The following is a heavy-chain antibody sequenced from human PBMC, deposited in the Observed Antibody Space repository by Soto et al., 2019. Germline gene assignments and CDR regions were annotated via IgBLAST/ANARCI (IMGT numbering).Heavy chain of an antibody. CDR1: GFTFSSYG. CDR2: IWYDGSNK. J-gene: IGHJ4*02. CDR3: ARDRTPYNWNYDHFDY. Sequence: PGGSLRLSCAASGFTFSSYGMHWVRQAPGKGLEWVAVIWYDGSNKYYADSVKGRFTISRDNSKNTLYLQMNSLRAEDTAVYYCARDRTPYNWNYDHFDYWGQGTLVTVSS. D-gene: IGHD1-7*01. V-gene: IGHV3-33*01.